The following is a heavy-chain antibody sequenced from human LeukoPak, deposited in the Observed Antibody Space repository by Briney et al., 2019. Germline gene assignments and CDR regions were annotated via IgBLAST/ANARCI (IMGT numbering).Heavy chain of an antibody. J-gene: IGHJ3*02. V-gene: IGHV3-23*01. D-gene: IGHD3-9*01. CDR1: GFTFSGYA. CDR2: TNAFGART. Sequence: PGGSLRLSCEASGFTFSGYAMSWVRQAPGKGLEWVSSTNAFGARTYYADSVKGRFTISRDNSKNTLYLQMNSLRAEDTALYYCATYWRHFDWLLSDIWGLGTMVTVSS. CDR3: ATYWRHFDWLLSDI.